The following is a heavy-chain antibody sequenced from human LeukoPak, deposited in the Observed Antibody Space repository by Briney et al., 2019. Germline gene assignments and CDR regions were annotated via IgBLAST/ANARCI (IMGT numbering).Heavy chain of an antibody. CDR3: AKQMVRGVRYYYYMDV. CDR2: ISGSGGST. V-gene: IGHV3-23*01. D-gene: IGHD3-10*01. Sequence: PGGSLRLSCAASGFTFSSYAMSWVRQAPGKGLEWDSAISGSGGSTYYADSVKGRFTISRDNSKNTLYLQMNSLRAEDTAVYYCAKQMVRGVRYYYYMDVWGKGTTVTVSS. J-gene: IGHJ6*03. CDR1: GFTFSSYA.